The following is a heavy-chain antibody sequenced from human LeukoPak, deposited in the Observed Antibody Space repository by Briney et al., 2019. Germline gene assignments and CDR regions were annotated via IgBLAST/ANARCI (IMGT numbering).Heavy chain of an antibody. Sequence: GASVKVSCKASGYTFISYDINWVRQATGQGLEWMGWMNPNSGNTGYAQKFQGRVTITRNTSISTAYMELSSLRSEDTAVYYCASLVDCSGGSCPIWGQGTMVTVSS. CDR3: ASLVDCSGGSCPI. D-gene: IGHD2-15*01. V-gene: IGHV1-8*03. J-gene: IGHJ3*02. CDR1: GYTFISYD. CDR2: MNPNSGNT.